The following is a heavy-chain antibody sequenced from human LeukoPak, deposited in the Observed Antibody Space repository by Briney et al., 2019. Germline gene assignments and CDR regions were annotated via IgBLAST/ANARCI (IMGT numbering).Heavy chain of an antibody. V-gene: IGHV1-2*02. CDR3: ARDRGESSGWNWFDP. Sequence: ASVKVSCKASGYTFTGYYMHWVRQAPGQGLEWMGWINPNSGGTNYAQKFQGRVTMTRDTSISTAYMELSRLRSDDTAVYYCARDRGESSGWNWFDPWGQGTLVTVSS. CDR1: GYTFTGYY. J-gene: IGHJ5*02. CDR2: INPNSGGT. D-gene: IGHD6-19*01.